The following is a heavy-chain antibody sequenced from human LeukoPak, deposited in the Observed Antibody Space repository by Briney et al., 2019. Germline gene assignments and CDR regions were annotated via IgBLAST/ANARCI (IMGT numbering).Heavy chain of an antibody. J-gene: IGHJ4*02. Sequence: PSETLSLTCTVSGGSISSSSYYWGWIRQPPGKGLEWIGSIYYSGSTYYNLSLKSRVTISVDTSKSQFSLKLSSVTAADTAVYYCASPYYYDIAYFDYWGQGTLVTVSS. CDR2: IYYSGST. V-gene: IGHV4-39*01. D-gene: IGHD3-22*01. CDR1: GGSISSSSYY. CDR3: ASPYYYDIAYFDY.